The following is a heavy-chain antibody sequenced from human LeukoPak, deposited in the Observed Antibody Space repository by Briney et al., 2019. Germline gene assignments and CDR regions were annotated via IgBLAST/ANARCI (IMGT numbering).Heavy chain of an antibody. CDR2: IIPIFGTA. J-gene: IGHJ5*02. CDR1: GGTFSSYA. Sequence: ASVTVSCKASGGTFSSYAISWVRQAPGQGLEWMGGIIPIFGTANYAQKFQGRVTITADESTSTAYMELSSLRSEDTAVYYCARDGLPRYCSGGSCYSDIQNWFDPWGQGTLVTVSS. V-gene: IGHV1-69*13. CDR3: ARDGLPRYCSGGSCYSDIQNWFDP. D-gene: IGHD2-15*01.